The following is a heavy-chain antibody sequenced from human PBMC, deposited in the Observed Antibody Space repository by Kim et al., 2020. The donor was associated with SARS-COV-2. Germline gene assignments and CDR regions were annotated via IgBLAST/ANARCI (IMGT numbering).Heavy chain of an antibody. CDR2: IYSGGSNT. V-gene: IGHV3-23*03. Sequence: GGSLRLSCAASGFTFSSYAMSWVRQAPGKGLEWVAVIYSGGSNTYYADSVKGRFTISRDNAKNTLYLQMNSLRAEDTAVYYCAKGGDCSSTSCCNYYYGMDVWGQGTTVTVSS. J-gene: IGHJ6*02. CDR3: AKGGDCSSTSCCNYYYGMDV. D-gene: IGHD2-2*01. CDR1: GFTFSSYA.